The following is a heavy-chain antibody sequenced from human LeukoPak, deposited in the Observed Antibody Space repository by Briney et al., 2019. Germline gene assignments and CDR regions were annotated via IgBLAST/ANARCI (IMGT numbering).Heavy chain of an antibody. CDR3: ARRLRTNWRTWFDP. D-gene: IGHD1-1*01. J-gene: IGHJ5*02. CDR1: GDYISNYY. Sequence: PSETLSLTCTVSGDYISNYYWSWIRQPAGKGLEWIGRINTSGTTNYNPSLKSRVTMSVDTPKHQVSLKLSSLTAADTAVYYCARRLRTNWRTWFDPWGPGTLVSVSS. V-gene: IGHV4-4*07. CDR2: INTSGTT.